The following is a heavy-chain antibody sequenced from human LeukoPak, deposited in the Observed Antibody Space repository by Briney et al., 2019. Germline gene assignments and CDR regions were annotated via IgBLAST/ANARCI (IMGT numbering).Heavy chain of an antibody. V-gene: IGHV1-69*13. J-gene: IGHJ6*03. Sequence: SVKVSCKASGGTFSSYAISWVRQAPRQGLEWMGGIIPIFGTANYAQKFQGRVTITADESTSTAYMELSSLRSEDTAVYYCARDGGLRYYGSGSARGGYYYYYYMDVWGKGTTVTISS. D-gene: IGHD3-10*01. CDR2: IIPIFGTA. CDR1: GGTFSSYA. CDR3: ARDGGLRYYGSGSARGGYYYYYYMDV.